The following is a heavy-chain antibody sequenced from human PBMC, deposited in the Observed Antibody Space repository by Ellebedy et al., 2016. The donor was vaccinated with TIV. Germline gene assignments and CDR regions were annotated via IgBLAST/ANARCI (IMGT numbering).Heavy chain of an antibody. J-gene: IGHJ6*02. CDR1: GYSFTSYW. CDR3: ARLGGPSSGSYYYYYGMDV. Sequence: GESLKISCKGSGYSFTSYWIGWVRQMPGKGLEWMGIIYPGDSDTRYSPSFQGQVTISADKSISTAYLQWSSLKASDTAMYYCARLGGPSSGSYYYYYGMDVWGQGTTVTVSS. V-gene: IGHV5-51*01. CDR2: IYPGDSDT. D-gene: IGHD1-26*01.